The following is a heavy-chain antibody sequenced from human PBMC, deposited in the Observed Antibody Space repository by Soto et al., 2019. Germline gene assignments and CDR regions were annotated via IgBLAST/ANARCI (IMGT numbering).Heavy chain of an antibody. CDR1: GGSFSGYY. CDR3: ARANERNWFDP. J-gene: IGHJ5*02. D-gene: IGHD1-1*01. CDR2: INHSGST. V-gene: IGHV4-34*01. Sequence: PSETLSLTCAVYGGSFSGYYWSWIRQPPGKGLEWIGEINHSGSTNYNPSLKSRVTISVDTSKNQFSLKLSSVTAADTAVYYCARANERNWFDPWGQGTLVTVSS.